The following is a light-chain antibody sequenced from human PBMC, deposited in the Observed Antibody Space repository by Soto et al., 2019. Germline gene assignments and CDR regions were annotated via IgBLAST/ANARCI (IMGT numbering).Light chain of an antibody. V-gene: IGKV1-5*03. CDR2: KAS. Sequence: IPMTQSPSTLSASLGDRVTITCRASQSISSWLAWYQQKPGKAPKLLIYKASTLKSGVPSRFSGSGSGTEFTLTISSLQPDDFATYYCQQYNSYSEAFGQGTKVDIK. J-gene: IGKJ1*01. CDR3: QQYNSYSEA. CDR1: QSISSW.